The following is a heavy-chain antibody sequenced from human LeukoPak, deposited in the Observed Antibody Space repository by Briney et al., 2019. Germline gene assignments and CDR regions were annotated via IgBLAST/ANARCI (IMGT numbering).Heavy chain of an antibody. D-gene: IGHD6-6*01. Sequence: GGSLRLSCAASGFTFSSYGMTWVRQAPGKGLEWVSAISGSGGSTYYADSVKGRSTISRDNSKNTLYLQMNSLRAEDTAVYYCARQYRSSSNFDYWGQGTLVTVSS. CDR3: ARQYRSSSNFDY. V-gene: IGHV3-23*01. CDR2: ISGSGGST. CDR1: GFTFSSYG. J-gene: IGHJ4*02.